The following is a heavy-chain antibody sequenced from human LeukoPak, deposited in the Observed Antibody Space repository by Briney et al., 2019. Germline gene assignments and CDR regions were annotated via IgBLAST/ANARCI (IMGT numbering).Heavy chain of an antibody. J-gene: IGHJ3*02. D-gene: IGHD3-16*01. CDR2: INSDGSST. V-gene: IGHV3-74*01. CDR3: ARVAWGSAADAFDI. Sequence: PGGSLRLSCAASGFTFSSYWMHWVRQAPGKGLVWISRINSDGSSTSYADSVKGRFTISRDNAKNTLYLQMNSLRAEDTAVYYCARVAWGSAADAFDIWGQGTMVTVSS. CDR1: GFTFSSYW.